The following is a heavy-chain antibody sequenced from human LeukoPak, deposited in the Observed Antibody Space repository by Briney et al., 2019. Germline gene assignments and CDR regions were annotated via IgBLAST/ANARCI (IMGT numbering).Heavy chain of an antibody. J-gene: IGHJ4*02. D-gene: IGHD4-23*01. V-gene: IGHV3-23*01. Sequence: GGSLRLSCVASGFTFSTYAMSWVRRTPGKGLEWVSAITGGGGTTYYADSVKARFTISRDNSKNTLYLQMNSLRAGDTAVYYCAKDPPILRWSFDFWGQGTLVTVSS. CDR3: AKDPPILRWSFDF. CDR2: ITGGGGTT. CDR1: GFTFSTYA.